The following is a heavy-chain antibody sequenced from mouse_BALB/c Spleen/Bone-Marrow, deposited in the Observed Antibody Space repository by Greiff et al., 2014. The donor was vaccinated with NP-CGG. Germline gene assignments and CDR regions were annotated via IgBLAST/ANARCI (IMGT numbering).Heavy chain of an antibody. CDR3: ATLTGTFDY. V-gene: IGHV14-3*02. D-gene: IGHD4-1*01. J-gene: IGHJ2*01. CDR1: GFNIKDTY. Sequence: EVNLVESGAGLVRPGASVKLSCTASGFNIKDTYMHWVKQRPEQGLEWIGRIDPANDYTKYDPKFQGTATITADTSSNTAYLQLSSLTSEDTAVYYCATLTGTFDYWGQGTTLAVSS. CDR2: IDPANDYT.